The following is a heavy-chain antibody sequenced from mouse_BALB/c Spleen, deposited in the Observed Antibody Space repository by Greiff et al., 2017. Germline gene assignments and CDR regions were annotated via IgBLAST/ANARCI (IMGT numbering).Heavy chain of an antibody. CDR2: INPYNDGT. CDR3: AKLYGNYGWYFDV. V-gene: IGHV1-14*01. Sequence: VQLQQSGPELVKPGASVKMSCKASGYTFTSYVMHWVKQKPGQGLEWIGYINPYNDGTKYNEKFKGKATLTSDKSSSTAYMELSSLTSEDSAVYYFAKLYGNYGWYFDVWGAGTTVTVSS. CDR1: GYTFTSYV. J-gene: IGHJ1*01. D-gene: IGHD2-10*02.